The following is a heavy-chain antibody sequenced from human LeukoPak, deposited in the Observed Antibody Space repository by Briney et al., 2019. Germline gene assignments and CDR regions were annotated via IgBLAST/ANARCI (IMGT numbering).Heavy chain of an antibody. V-gene: IGHV1-69*13. CDR2: IIPIFGTA. J-gene: IGHJ3*02. D-gene: IGHD2-2*01. CDR3: ARDAVPAASDAFDI. CDR1: GGTFSSYA. Sequence: ASVKVSCKASGGTFSSYAISWVRQAPGQGLEWMGGIIPIFGTANYAQKFQGRVTITADESTSTACMELSSLRSEDTAVYYCARDAVPAASDAFDIWGQGTMVTVSS.